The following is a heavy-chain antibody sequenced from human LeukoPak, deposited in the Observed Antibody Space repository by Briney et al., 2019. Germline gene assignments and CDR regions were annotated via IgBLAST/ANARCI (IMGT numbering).Heavy chain of an antibody. Sequence: GGSLRLSCAASGFTFSSYAMSWVRQAPGKGLEWVSAISGSGGSTYYADSVKGRFTIYRDNSKNTLYLQMNSLRAEDTAVYYCAKDIAVAGMGYFDYWGQGTLVTVSS. CDR1: GFTFSSYA. CDR3: AKDIAVAGMGYFDY. J-gene: IGHJ4*02. CDR2: ISGSGGST. V-gene: IGHV3-23*01. D-gene: IGHD6-19*01.